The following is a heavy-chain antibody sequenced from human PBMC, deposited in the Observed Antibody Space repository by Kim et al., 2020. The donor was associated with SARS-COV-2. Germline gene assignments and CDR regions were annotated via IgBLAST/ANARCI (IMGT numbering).Heavy chain of an antibody. D-gene: IGHD6-13*01. J-gene: IGHJ4*02. CDR2: IYPGDSDT. V-gene: IGHV5-51*01. CDR1: GYTFSSYW. CDR3: ARPDHAGNSFNY. Sequence: GESLKISCKASGYTFSSYWIGWVRQMPGKGLELMGIIYPGDSDTTYSPSFQGQVTIAADNSISTACLQWSSLKASDTAMYYCARPDHAGNSFNYWGQGTLVTVSS.